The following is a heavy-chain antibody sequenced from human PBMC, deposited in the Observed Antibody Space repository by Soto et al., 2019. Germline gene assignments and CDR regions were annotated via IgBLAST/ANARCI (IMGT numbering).Heavy chain of an antibody. D-gene: IGHD2-2*01. CDR2: IYPGNGNT. CDR1: GYTFTNYA. CDR3: ASSAIVPAASFGH. V-gene: IGHV1-3*01. Sequence: ASVKVSCKSSGYTFTNYATHWVRQAPGQGLEWMGLIYPGNGNTIYSQNFQGRVTMTRDTSATTAYMELSGLTSEDTSIYYCASSAIVPAASFGHWGQGTLVTVSS. J-gene: IGHJ4*02.